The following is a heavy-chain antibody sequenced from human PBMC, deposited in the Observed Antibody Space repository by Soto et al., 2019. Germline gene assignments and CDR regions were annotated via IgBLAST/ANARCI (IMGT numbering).Heavy chain of an antibody. CDR1: GFTFSSYA. V-gene: IGHV3-23*01. J-gene: IGHJ6*02. CDR3: AKDLKNTYSSGWYRGGMDV. Sequence: PGGSLRLSCAASGFTFSSYAMSWVRQAPGKGLEWVSAISGSGGSTYYADSVKGRFTISRDNSKNTLYLQMNSLRAEDTAVYYCAKDLKNTYSSGWYRGGMDVWGQGTTVTVSS. D-gene: IGHD6-19*01. CDR2: ISGSGGST.